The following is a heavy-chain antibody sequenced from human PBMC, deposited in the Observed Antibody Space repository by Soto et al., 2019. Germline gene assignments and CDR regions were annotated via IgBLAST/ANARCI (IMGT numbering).Heavy chain of an antibody. J-gene: IGHJ6*02. CDR1: GFTFSVHG. V-gene: IGHV3-30*03. CDR2: ISYDGTNK. CDR3: AISPEDYNDDVMDV. Sequence: HPGGSLRLSCAASGFTFSVHGMHWVRQAPGKGLGWVALISYDGTNKYYADSVKGRFTISRDNSKNTLYLEINSLRAEDTAVYYCAISPEDYNDDVMDVWGQGTTVTVSS.